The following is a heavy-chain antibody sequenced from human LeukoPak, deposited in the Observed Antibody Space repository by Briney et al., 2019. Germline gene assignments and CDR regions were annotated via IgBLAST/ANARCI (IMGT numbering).Heavy chain of an antibody. J-gene: IGHJ6*02. CDR3: ARERGCTRSTCSYGMDV. D-gene: IGHD2-2*01. CDR1: GDSVSSGYYH. V-gene: IGHV4-61*01. Sequence: SETKSLTCTVSGDSVSSGYYHWRWIRQPPGKGLEWIGYISYSGTTDFNPSLKSRVSTSIDTSRNQFSLKLTSVTAADTAIYYCARERGCTRSTCSYGMDVWGHGTMVTVSS. CDR2: ISYSGTT.